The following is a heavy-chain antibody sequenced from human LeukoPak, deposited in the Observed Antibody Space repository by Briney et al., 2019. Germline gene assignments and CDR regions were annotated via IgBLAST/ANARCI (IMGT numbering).Heavy chain of an antibody. CDR1: GFTFDDYA. V-gene: IGHV3-9*03. Sequence: GRSLRLSCAASGFTFDDYAMHWVRQAPGKGREWVSGISWNSGSIGYADSVKGRFTISRDNAKNSLYLQMNSLRAEDMPLYYCATAPAAMLGGYNWFAPWGQGTLVTVSS. D-gene: IGHD2-2*01. CDR2: ISWNSGSI. CDR3: ATAPAAMLGGYNWFAP. J-gene: IGHJ5*02.